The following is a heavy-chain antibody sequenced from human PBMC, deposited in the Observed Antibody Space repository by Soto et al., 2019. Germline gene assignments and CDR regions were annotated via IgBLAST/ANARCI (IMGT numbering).Heavy chain of an antibody. V-gene: IGHV1-69*01. CDR3: ARGAIVAVPAALSSYHDYTNYRFDS. CDR2: IIPMFAAT. CDR1: GGSFSDFA. Sequence: QVQLAQSGAEMTKPGSSVKVSCRASGGSFSDFAFSWVRQAPGQGLEWMGGIIPMFAATKYAQRLQDRVTITADESTNTVYLALNSLKSEDTAIYYCARGAIVAVPAALSSYHDYTNYRFDSWGQGTLVTVSS. D-gene: IGHD2-15*01. J-gene: IGHJ4*02.